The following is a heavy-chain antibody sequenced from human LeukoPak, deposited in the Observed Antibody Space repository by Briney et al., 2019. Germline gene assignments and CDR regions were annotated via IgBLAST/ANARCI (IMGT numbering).Heavy chain of an antibody. CDR3: AGLHPGIAAAGKEGFDC. J-gene: IGHJ4*02. CDR2: INPNSGGT. V-gene: IGHV1-2*02. Sequence: ASVKVSCKASGYTFTGYYMHWVRQAPGQGLEWMGWINPNSGGTNYAQKFQGRVTMTRDTSISTAYMELSRLRSDDTAVYYCAGLHPGIAAAGKEGFDCWGQGTLVTVSS. CDR1: GYTFTGYY. D-gene: IGHD6-13*01.